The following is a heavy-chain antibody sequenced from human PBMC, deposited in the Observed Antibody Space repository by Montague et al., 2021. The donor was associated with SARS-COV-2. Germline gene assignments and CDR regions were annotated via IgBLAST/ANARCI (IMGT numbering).Heavy chain of an antibody. CDR3: ARGYFGPGSYPFDI. CDR1: GGSVNSCY. D-gene: IGHD3-10*01. J-gene: IGHJ3*02. Sequence: SESLSLAYTVAGGSVNSCYWGWIRQPPGKGLEWIGYIYYSGSTNYNPSLKSRVTMSVDRSENQFSLRLTSVTAADTAVYYCARGYFGPGSYPFDIWGRGTLVTVSS. CDR2: IYYSGST. V-gene: IGHV4-59*02.